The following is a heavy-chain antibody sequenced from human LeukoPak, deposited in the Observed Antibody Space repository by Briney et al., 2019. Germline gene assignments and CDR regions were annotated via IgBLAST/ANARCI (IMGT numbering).Heavy chain of an antibody. CDR1: GGSISSSSYY. D-gene: IGHD5-18*01. CDR2: INHSGST. V-gene: IGHV4-39*07. Sequence: SETLSLTCTVSGGSISSSSYYWGWIRQPPGKGLEWIGEINHSGSTNYNPSLKSRVTISVDTSKNQFSLKLSSVTAADTAVYYCARGSYVDTAMVPRANNWFDPWGQGTLVTVSS. CDR3: ARGSYVDTAMVPRANNWFDP. J-gene: IGHJ5*02.